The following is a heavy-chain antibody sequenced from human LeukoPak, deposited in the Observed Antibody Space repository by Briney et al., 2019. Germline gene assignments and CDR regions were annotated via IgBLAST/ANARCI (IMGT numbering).Heavy chain of an antibody. J-gene: IGHJ4*02. Sequence: GSLRLSCAASGFTFSSYSMNWVRQAPGKGLEWVSSISSSSSYIYYADSVKGRFTISRDNAKNTLYLQMNSLRAEDTAVYYCARWRNPVAGAIGWYYFDYWGQGTLVTVSS. CDR2: ISSSSSYI. D-gene: IGHD6-19*01. CDR3: ARWRNPVAGAIGWYYFDY. V-gene: IGHV3-21*04. CDR1: GFTFSSYS.